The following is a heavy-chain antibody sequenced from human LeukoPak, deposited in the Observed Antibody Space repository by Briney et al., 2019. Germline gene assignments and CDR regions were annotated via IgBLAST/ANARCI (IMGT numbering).Heavy chain of an antibody. J-gene: IGHJ4*02. D-gene: IGHD1-26*01. CDR1: GFTFSSYA. Sequence: GSLRLSCAASGFTFSSYAMSWVRQAPGKGLEWIGYIYYSGSTNYNPSLKSRVTISVDTSKNQFSLKLSSVTAADTAVYYCARVIVGAPYYFDYWGQGTLVTVSS. CDR3: ARVIVGAPYYFDY. V-gene: IGHV4-59*08. CDR2: IYYSGST.